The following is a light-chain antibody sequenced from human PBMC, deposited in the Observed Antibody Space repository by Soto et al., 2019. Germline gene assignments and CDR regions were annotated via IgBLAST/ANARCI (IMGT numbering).Light chain of an antibody. CDR1: NSNIGSNT. V-gene: IGLV1-44*01. CDR3: ASWDDNLNGGV. Sequence: QSVLTQPPSASGTPGQRVTISCSGSNSNIGSNTVNWYQQLPGTAPKLLIYTDYQRPSGVPDRFSGSKSGTSASLAINGLHSEDEADYYCASWDDNLNGGVFGGGTKVTVL. CDR2: TDY. J-gene: IGLJ3*02.